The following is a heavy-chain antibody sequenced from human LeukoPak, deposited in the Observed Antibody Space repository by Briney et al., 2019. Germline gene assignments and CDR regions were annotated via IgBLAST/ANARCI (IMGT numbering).Heavy chain of an antibody. V-gene: IGHV3-66*02. Sequence: PGGSLRLSCAASGFTVSSNYMSWVRQAPGKGLEWVSVIYSGGSTYYADSVKGRFTISRDNSKNTLYLQVNSLRAEDTAVYYCARDGDTLVGFDYWGQGTLVTVSS. CDR3: ARDGDTLVGFDY. D-gene: IGHD5-18*01. CDR2: IYSGGST. CDR1: GFTVSSNY. J-gene: IGHJ4*02.